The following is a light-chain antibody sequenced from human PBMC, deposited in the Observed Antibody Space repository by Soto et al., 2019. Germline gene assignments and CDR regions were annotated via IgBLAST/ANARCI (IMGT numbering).Light chain of an antibody. CDR3: HQYDSYPRT. V-gene: IGKV1-16*01. CDR1: QGITYY. Sequence: DIQMTQSPSSLSASVGDRVTITCRASQGITYYLAWFQQKPGKAPKSLIYGASRLQSGVPSRFNGSGFGTDFSLTISNLQPEDIATYYCHQYDSYPRTFGPGTKVEIK. CDR2: GAS. J-gene: IGKJ3*01.